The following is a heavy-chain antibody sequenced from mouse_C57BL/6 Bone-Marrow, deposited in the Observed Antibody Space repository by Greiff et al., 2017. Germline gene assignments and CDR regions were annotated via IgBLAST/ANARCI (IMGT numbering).Heavy chain of an antibody. CDR3: TRVPLYDDYDWFAY. CDR1: GYTFTSYW. J-gene: IGHJ3*01. V-gene: IGHV1-5*01. Sequence: EVQLQQSGTVLARPGASVKMSCKTSGYTFTSYWMHWVKQRPGQGLEWIGAIYPGNSDTSYNQKFKGKAKLTAVTSASTAYMELSSLTNEDSEVYCCTRVPLYDDYDWFAYWGQGTLVTVSA. CDR2: IYPGNSDT. D-gene: IGHD2-4*01.